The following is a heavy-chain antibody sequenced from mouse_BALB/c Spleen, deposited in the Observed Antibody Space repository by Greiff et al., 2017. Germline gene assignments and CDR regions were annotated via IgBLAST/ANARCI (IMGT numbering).Heavy chain of an antibody. CDR1: GYTFTSYG. J-gene: IGHJ3*01. CDR2: IYPGSGGT. Sequence: QVQLKQSGPELVKPGASVKISCKASGYTFTSYGINWVKQRPGQGLEWIGYIYPGSGGTACNQKFKGKATLTADKSSSTVYMQLSSLTSEDSAIYFCARDYRYEAYWGQGTLVTVSA. V-gene: IGHV1-77*01. CDR3: ARDYRYEAY. D-gene: IGHD2-14*01.